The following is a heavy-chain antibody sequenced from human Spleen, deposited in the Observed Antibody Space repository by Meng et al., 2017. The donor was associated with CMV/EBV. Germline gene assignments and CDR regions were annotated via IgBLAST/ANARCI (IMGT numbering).Heavy chain of an antibody. CDR2: IKQDGSEK. CDR3: ARVNSNDAFDI. CDR1: GFIFSSYW. J-gene: IGHJ3*02. V-gene: IGHV3-7*01. Sequence: GESLKISCAASGFIFSSYWMSWVRQAPGKGLEWVANIKQDGSEKYYVDSVKGRFTISRDNAKNSLYLQMNSLRAEDTAVYYCARVNSNDAFDIWGQGTMVTVSS. D-gene: IGHD4-11*01.